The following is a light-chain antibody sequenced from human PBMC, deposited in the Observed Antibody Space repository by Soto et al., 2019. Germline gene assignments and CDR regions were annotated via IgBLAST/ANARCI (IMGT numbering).Light chain of an antibody. J-gene: IGKJ2*01. V-gene: IGKV3-15*01. Sequence: EIILTQSPASLSVSPGERATLSCRASQSVNNNLAWYQQKPGQAPRLLIYGASTRATGIPGRFRGSGSGTEVTLTITSLQSEDFAVYFCQQYNNLPPHTFGQGTKLEIK. CDR3: QQYNNLPPHT. CDR2: GAS. CDR1: QSVNNN.